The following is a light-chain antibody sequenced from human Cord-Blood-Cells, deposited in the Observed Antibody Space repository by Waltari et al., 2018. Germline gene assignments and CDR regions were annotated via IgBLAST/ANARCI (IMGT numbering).Light chain of an antibody. V-gene: IGKV1-39*01. CDR1: QRISSY. J-gene: IGKJ4*01. CDR2: AAS. CDR3: QQSYSTPLT. Sequence: DIQITPSPSYLSASVGDSVTITCRASQRISSYLNWYQQKPGKAPKLLIYAASSLQSGVPSRFSGSGSGTDFTLTISSLQPEDFATYYCQQSYSTPLTFGGGTKVEIK.